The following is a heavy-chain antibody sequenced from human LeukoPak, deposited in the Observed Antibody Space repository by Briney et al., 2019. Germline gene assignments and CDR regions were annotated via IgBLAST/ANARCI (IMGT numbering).Heavy chain of an antibody. CDR2: ITPAGTT. CDR1: GFTFNVYS. J-gene: IGHJ3*02. CDR3: ARDLGPHRSSPNSGAFDI. Sequence: GGSLRLSCEASGFTFNVYSMHWVRQAPGKGLEWLSYITPAGTTYYADSVKGRFTISRDNAKTSLYLQMSNLRADDTAVYYCARDLGPHRSSPNSGAFDIWGQGTMVTVSS. V-gene: IGHV3-69-1*01. D-gene: IGHD6-6*01.